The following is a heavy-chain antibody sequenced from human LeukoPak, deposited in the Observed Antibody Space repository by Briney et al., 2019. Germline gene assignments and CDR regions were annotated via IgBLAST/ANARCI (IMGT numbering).Heavy chain of an antibody. D-gene: IGHD6-13*01. CDR2: IWYDGSNK. CDR1: GFTFSSYG. V-gene: IGHV3-33*01. CDR3: ASSRSSTWYGLEY. Sequence: GGSLRLSCAASGFTFSSYGMQWVRQAPGKGLDWVAGIWYDGSNKYYVDSVKGRFTISRDNSKNTLYLQMNSLRAEDTALYYCASSRSSTWYGLEYWGQGTLVTVSS. J-gene: IGHJ4*02.